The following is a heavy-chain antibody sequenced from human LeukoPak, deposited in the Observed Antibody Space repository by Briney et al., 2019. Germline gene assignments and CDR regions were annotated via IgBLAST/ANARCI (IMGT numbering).Heavy chain of an antibody. J-gene: IGHJ6*03. V-gene: IGHV3-21*01. CDR3: ARDFPYSGSYYVEPLYYMDV. CDR2: ITSSSSYI. D-gene: IGHD1-26*01. CDR1: GFTFSSYH. Sequence: PGGSLRLSCAASGFTFSSYHMNWVRQAPGKGLEWVSSITSSSSYIYYADSVRGRFTISRDNAKNSLYLQMNSLRAEDTAVYYCARDFPYSGSYYVEPLYYMDVWGKGTTVTISS.